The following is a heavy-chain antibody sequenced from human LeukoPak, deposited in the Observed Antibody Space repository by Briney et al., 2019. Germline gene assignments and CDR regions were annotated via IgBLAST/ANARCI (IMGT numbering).Heavy chain of an antibody. D-gene: IGHD3-3*01. CDR2: INPNSGGT. Sequence: GASVKVSCKASGYTFTGYYMHWVRQAPGQGLEWMGWINPNSGGTNYAQKFQGRVTMTRNTSISTAYMELSSLRSEDTAVYYCARERAIFGVVILNTWGQGTLVTVSS. CDR3: ARERAIFGVVILNT. CDR1: GYTFTGYY. J-gene: IGHJ5*02. V-gene: IGHV1-2*02.